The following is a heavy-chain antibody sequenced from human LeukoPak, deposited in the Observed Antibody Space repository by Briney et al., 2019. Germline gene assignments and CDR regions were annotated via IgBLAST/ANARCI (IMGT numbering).Heavy chain of an antibody. CDR2: IYYSGST. Sequence: SETLSLTCAVYGGSFSGYYWSWIRQPPGKGLEWIGSIYYSGSTYYNPSLKSRVTISVDTSKNQFSLKLSSVTAADTAVYYCARPYSSGWYWDYFDYWGQGTLVTVSS. V-gene: IGHV4-34*01. CDR1: GGSFSGYY. CDR3: ARPYSSGWYWDYFDY. D-gene: IGHD6-19*01. J-gene: IGHJ4*02.